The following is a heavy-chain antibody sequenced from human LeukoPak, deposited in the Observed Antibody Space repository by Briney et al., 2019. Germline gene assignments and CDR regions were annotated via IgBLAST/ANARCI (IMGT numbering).Heavy chain of an antibody. CDR2: IETGGSEK. J-gene: IGHJ3*02. CDR1: GFTFSNYW. V-gene: IGHV3-7*03. Sequence: GGSLRLSCEGSGFTFSNYWMGWVRQAPGKGLQWVANIETGGSEKYYADSVKGRFTISRDNSKNTLYLQMNSLRAEDTAVYYCAKVVVAANDAFDIWGQGTMVTVSS. D-gene: IGHD2-15*01. CDR3: AKVVVAANDAFDI.